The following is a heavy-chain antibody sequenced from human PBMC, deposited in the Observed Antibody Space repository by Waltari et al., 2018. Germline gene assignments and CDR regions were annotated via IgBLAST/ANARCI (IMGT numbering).Heavy chain of an antibody. CDR3: ARDYKGDYYDSSGYID. D-gene: IGHD3-22*01. V-gene: IGHV4-34*01. CDR1: GGSFSGYY. Sequence: QVQLQQWGAGLLKPSETLSLTCAVYGGSFSGYYWSWIRQPPGKGLEWIGEINHSGSTNYNPSLKSRVTLSVNTSKNQFSLKLRSVTAADTAVYYCARDYKGDYYDSSGYIDWGQGTLVTVSS. CDR2: INHSGST. J-gene: IGHJ4*02.